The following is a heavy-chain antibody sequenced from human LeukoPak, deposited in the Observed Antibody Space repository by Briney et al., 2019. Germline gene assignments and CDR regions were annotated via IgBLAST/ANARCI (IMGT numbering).Heavy chain of an antibody. CDR1: GLTFSGSA. CDR3: RAAAVLNDY. CDR2: IRSKADSYTT. D-gene: IGHD6-13*01. V-gene: IGHV3-73*01. Sequence: GGSLRLSCAASGLTFSGSAMHWVRQASGKGLEWLGRIRSKADSYTTAYAASVKGRFIVSRDDSKNTAYLQMNSLKTEDTAVYYCRAAAVLNDYWGQGTLVTVSS. J-gene: IGHJ4*02.